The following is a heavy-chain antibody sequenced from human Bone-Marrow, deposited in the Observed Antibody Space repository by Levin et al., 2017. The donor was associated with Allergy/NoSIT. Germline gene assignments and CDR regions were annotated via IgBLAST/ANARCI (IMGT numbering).Heavy chain of an antibody. V-gene: IGHV4-34*01. D-gene: IGHD6-19*01. CDR1: GGSFSGYY. CDR2: VTHSGSA. Sequence: SQTLSLTCAVYGGSFSGYYWTWIRQSPGKRLEWIGEVTHSGSANYNPSLRSRVTISVDTSKSQFSLRLTSVTAADTAVYYCARQLGFTSGWSDYWGQGTLVTVSS. J-gene: IGHJ4*02. CDR3: ARQLGFTSGWSDY.